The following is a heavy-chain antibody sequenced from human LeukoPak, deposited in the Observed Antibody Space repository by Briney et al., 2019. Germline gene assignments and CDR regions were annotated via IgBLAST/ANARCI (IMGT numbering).Heavy chain of an antibody. CDR2: ISSGSSAI. CDR1: GFTFTTYS. Sequence: PGGSLRLSCEASGFTFTTYSMTWVRQAPGKGLEWVSIISSGSSAIFSADTLKGRFTISRDDSKNLLYLDMNSLRAEDTAVYYCARRAGAYPPPYDYWGQGTLVTVSS. V-gene: IGHV3-21*01. D-gene: IGHD3-16*01. J-gene: IGHJ4*02. CDR3: ARRAGAYPPPYDY.